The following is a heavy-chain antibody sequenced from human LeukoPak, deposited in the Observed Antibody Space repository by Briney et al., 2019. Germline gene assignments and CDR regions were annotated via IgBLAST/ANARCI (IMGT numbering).Heavy chain of an antibody. D-gene: IGHD7-27*01. CDR1: GFTFSSYS. CDR3: ASHPILGRGDY. CDR2: ISSSSSYI. Sequence: GGSLRLSCAASGFTFSSYSMNWVRQAPGKGLEWVSSISSSSSYIYYADSVKGRFTISRDNSKNTLYLQMNSLRAEDTAVYYCASHPILGRGDYWGQGTLVTVSS. J-gene: IGHJ4*02. V-gene: IGHV3-21*04.